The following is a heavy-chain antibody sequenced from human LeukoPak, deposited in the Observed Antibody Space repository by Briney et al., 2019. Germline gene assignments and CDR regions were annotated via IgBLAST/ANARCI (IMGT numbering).Heavy chain of an antibody. D-gene: IGHD2-2*01. CDR2: IHYSGST. CDR3: ARRLGGTSTGFDY. CDR1: GGSISSYY. J-gene: IGHJ4*02. Sequence: SETLSLTCTVSGGSISSYYWSWIRQPPGKGLEWIGSIHYSGSTTYNPSLKRRVTISVDTSKNQFSLKLSSVTAADTAVYYCARRLGGTSTGFDYWGQGTLVTVSS. V-gene: IGHV4-59*08.